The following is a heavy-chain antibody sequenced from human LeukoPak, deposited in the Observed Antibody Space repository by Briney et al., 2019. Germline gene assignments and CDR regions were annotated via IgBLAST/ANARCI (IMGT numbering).Heavy chain of an antibody. Sequence: ASVKVSCKASGYTFTGYYMHWVRQPPGQGLEWMGWINPNGGGTNYAQKCQGSVTMTRDTSISTAYMELSRLRSDDTAVYYCAGEGDCSSTSCWFDPWGQGTLVTVSS. J-gene: IGHJ5*02. CDR2: INPNGGGT. D-gene: IGHD2-2*01. CDR1: GYTFTGYY. V-gene: IGHV1-2*02. CDR3: AGEGDCSSTSCWFDP.